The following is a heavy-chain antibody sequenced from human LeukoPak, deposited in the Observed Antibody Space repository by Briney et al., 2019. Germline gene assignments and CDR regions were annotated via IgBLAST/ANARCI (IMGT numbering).Heavy chain of an antibody. CDR3: AREWKDGYNYERFDY. CDR1: GGSISISSYY. Sequence: PSETLSLTCTVSGGSISISSYYWGWIRQHPGKGLEWIGSIYYSGSTYYNPSLKSRVTISVDTSKNQFSLKLSSVTAADTAVYYCAREWKDGYNYERFDYWGQGTLVTVSS. V-gene: IGHV4-39*02. D-gene: IGHD5-24*01. J-gene: IGHJ4*02. CDR2: IYYSGST.